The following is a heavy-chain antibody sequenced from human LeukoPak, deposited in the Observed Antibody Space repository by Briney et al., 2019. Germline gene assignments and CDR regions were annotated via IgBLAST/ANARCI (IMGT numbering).Heavy chain of an antibody. V-gene: IGHV4-39*07. J-gene: IGHJ4*02. CDR2: IYYSGST. D-gene: IGHD3-10*01. CDR1: GGSITSSSYY. CDR3: ARDPGRGYFDY. Sequence: SETLSLTCTVSGGSITSSSYYWGWIRQPPGKGLEWIGSIYYSGSTYYNPSPKSRVTISVDTSKNRFSLKLSSVTAADTAVYYCARDPGRGYFDYWGQGTLVTVSS.